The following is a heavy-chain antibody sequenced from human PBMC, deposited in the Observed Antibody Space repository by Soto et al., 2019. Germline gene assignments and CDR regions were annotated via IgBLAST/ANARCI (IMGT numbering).Heavy chain of an antibody. J-gene: IGHJ6*02. CDR3: AAESDGYSGYDSPYYYGMDV. Sequence: SVSSCKASGFTFTSSAVQWVPQPRGQRLEWIGWIVVGSGNTNYAQKFQERVTITRDMSTSTAYMELSSLRSEDTAVYYCAAESDGYSGYDSPYYYGMDVWGQGTTVTVSS. V-gene: IGHV1-58*01. D-gene: IGHD5-12*01. CDR2: IVVGSGNT. CDR1: GFTFTSSA.